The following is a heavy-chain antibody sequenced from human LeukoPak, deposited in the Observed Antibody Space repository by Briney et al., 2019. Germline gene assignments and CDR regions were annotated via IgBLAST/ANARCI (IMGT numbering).Heavy chain of an antibody. CDR2: IYVTGET. Sequence: PGGSLRFCCAASGFAVSSTLMDWVRQAPGKGLEWVSLIYVTGETFYADSVKGRFTISRDNSKNMLYLQMNNLRPEDSAVYYCARDRAATQSWVESDLWGQGTRVTVSS. J-gene: IGHJ5*02. V-gene: IGHV3-66*03. D-gene: IGHD4-11*01. CDR1: GFAVSSTL. CDR3: ARDRAATQSWVESDL.